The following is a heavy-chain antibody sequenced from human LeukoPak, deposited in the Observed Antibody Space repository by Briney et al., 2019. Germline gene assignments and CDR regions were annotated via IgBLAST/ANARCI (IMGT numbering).Heavy chain of an antibody. CDR2: ISSSSSYI. CDR3: AREKSAMFGVAPMGVGLHP. V-gene: IGHV3-21*01. Sequence: GGSLRLSCAASGFTFSSYSMNWVRQAPGKGLEWVSSISSSSSYIYYADSVKGRFTISRDNAKNSLYLQINSLRAEDTAVYHCAREKSAMFGVAPMGVGLHPWGQGTLLTVSS. J-gene: IGHJ5*02. CDR1: GFTFSSYS. D-gene: IGHD3-3*01.